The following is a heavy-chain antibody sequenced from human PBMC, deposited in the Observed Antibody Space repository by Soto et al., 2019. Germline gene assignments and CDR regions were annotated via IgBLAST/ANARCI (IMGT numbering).Heavy chain of an antibody. V-gene: IGHV1-8*01. J-gene: IGHJ4*01. CDR3: TRGDY. CDR2: MTPSSGNT. CDR1: GYTFTNYD. Sequence: QVQLLQSGAEVKKPGASVTVSCKASGYTFTNYDINWVRQATGQGLEWIGYMTPSSGNTGYAQNFQSRVALSRDTSISTVYMELSSLGSKDTAVYYWTRGDYWGHGTLVTVST.